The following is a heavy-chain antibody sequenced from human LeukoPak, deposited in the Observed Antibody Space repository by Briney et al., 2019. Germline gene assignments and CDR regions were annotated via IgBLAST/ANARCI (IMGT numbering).Heavy chain of an antibody. J-gene: IGHJ4*02. V-gene: IGHV4-38-2*02. D-gene: IGHD6-13*01. CDR3: ARAPLTLLYSSSWPPFDY. Sequence: SETLSLTCTVSGYSISSNYYWGWIRQPPGKGLEWIGSIYHSGSTYYNPSLKSRVTISVDTSKNQFSLKLNSVTAADTAVYYCARAPLTLLYSSSWPPFDYWGQGTLVTVSS. CDR2: IYHSGST. CDR1: GYSISSNYY.